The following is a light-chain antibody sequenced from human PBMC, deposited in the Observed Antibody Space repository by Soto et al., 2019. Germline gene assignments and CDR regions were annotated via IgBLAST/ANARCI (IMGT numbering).Light chain of an antibody. CDR3: QQRSNWPQWT. CDR2: DAS. Sequence: VLSQSPGRLSLSPGERATLSCRASQSVPSTYFAWYQQKPGQAPRLLIYDASHRATGIPARFSGSGSGTDFTLTISNLEPEDFAVYYCQQRSNWPQWTFGQGTKVDIK. CDR1: QSVPSTY. V-gene: IGKV3-11*01. J-gene: IGKJ1*01.